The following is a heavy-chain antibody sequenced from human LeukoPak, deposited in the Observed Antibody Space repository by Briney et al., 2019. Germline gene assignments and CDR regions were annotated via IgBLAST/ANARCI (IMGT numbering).Heavy chain of an antibody. Sequence: PGGSLRLSCAASGFTFDDYAMHWVRQAPGKGLDWVSLISGDGGSTYYADSVKGRFTISRDNIKNSLYLQMNSLRTEDTALYYCARIPIQLWTPFDYWGQGTLVTVSS. V-gene: IGHV3-43*02. CDR2: ISGDGGST. D-gene: IGHD5-18*01. CDR3: ARIPIQLWTPFDY. CDR1: GFTFDDYA. J-gene: IGHJ4*02.